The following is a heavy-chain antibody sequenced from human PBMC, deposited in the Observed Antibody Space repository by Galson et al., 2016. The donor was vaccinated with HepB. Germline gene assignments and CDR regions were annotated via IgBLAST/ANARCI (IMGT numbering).Heavy chain of an antibody. J-gene: IGHJ3*01. V-gene: IGHV3-48*01. CDR3: TRDQVGTSWNVYDV. CDR1: GFTFSSHS. D-gene: IGHD1-14*01. CDR2: ISDDGATI. Sequence: SLRLSCAASGFTFSSHSMNWVRQAPGKGLEWISYISDDGATIHLADSVDGRFTISRDNFKNMLYLQMNSLRPEDTAVYYCTRDQVGTSWNVYDVWGQGTMVTVSS.